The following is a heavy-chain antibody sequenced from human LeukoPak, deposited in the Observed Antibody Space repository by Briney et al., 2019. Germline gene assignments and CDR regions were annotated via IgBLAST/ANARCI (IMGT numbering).Heavy chain of an antibody. V-gene: IGHV3-30*02. CDR3: AKPVDIVATDPGQNWFDP. J-gene: IGHJ5*02. Sequence: GGSLRLSCAASGFTFSSYGMHWVRQAPGKGLEWVAFIRYDGSNKYYADSVKGRFIISRDNSKNTLYLQMNSLRAEDTAVYYCAKPVDIVATDPGQNWFDPWGQGTLVTVSS. D-gene: IGHD5-12*01. CDR1: GFTFSSYG. CDR2: IRYDGSNK.